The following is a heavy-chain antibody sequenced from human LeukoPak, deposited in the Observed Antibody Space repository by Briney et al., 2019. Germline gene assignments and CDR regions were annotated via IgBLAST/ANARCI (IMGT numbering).Heavy chain of an antibody. CDR2: ISYSGSP. V-gene: IGHV4-30-4*07. CDR3: ARVETYYYGLDV. CDR1: GGSISSGGYS. J-gene: IGHJ6*02. Sequence: SQTLSLTCAVSGGSISSGGYSWSWIRQPPGKGLEWIGHISYSGSPKYNPSLKTRVTMSIDTSKRQFSLNLPSVTAADTAVYYCARVETYYYGLDVWGQGTTVTVSS. D-gene: IGHD1-1*01.